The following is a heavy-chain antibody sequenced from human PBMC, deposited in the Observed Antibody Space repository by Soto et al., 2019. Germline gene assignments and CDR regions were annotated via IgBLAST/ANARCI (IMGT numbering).Heavy chain of an antibody. Sequence: QITLKESGPPLVKPTQTLTLTCTFSGFSLSTSGVGVGWIRQPPGKALEWLALIYWDDDKRYSPSLKSRLTITKDTSKNQVVLTMTNMDPVDTATYYCARSYGSGSYYNDFDYWGQGTLVTVSS. CDR3: ARSYGSGSYYNDFDY. V-gene: IGHV2-5*02. D-gene: IGHD3-10*01. CDR1: GFSLSTSGVG. J-gene: IGHJ4*02. CDR2: IYWDDDK.